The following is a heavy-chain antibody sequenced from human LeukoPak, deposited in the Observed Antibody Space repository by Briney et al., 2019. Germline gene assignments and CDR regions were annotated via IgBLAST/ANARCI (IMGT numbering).Heavy chain of an antibody. CDR2: IRGSGDST. D-gene: IGHD2-15*01. CDR3: AKYSFCSSSSCYRNDVFDV. V-gene: IGHV3-23*01. CDR1: GFTFSSYA. J-gene: IGHJ3*01. Sequence: GGSLRLSCAASGFTFSSYAMSWVRQAPGKGLEWVSGIRGSGDSTDYADSVKGRFTISRDNSKNTLHLQMNSLRAEDTAIYYCAKYSFCSSSSCYRNDVFDVWGQGTMVTVSS.